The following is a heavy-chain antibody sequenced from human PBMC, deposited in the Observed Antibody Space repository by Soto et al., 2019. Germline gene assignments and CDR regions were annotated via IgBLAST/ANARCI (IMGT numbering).Heavy chain of an antibody. Sequence: QVQLQESGPGLVKPLETVSLTCNVSGGSLRNFYWSWIRQPPGKGLEWIGYISDSGSTSYNPSLKSRVTISVDTSKDQCSLRMRSGTAADTAVGFSARVGRGRRPVTSCYDMDVWGNGTTVPGSS. CDR1: GGSLRNFY. D-gene: IGHD1-26*01. CDR3: ARVGRGRRPVTSCYDMDV. V-gene: IGHV4-59*01. CDR2: ISDSGST. J-gene: IGHJ6*03.